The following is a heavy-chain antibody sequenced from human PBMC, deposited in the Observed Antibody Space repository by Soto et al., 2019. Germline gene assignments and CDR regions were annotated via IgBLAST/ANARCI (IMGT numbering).Heavy chain of an antibody. CDR2: IYGSGSA. V-gene: IGHV4-59*11. J-gene: IGHJ4*02. CDR3: ARSSRQLGLYFFDY. CDR1: GGSISSLY. Sequence: RASETLSLTCAVSGGSISSLYWSWIRQPPGKGLEWIAYIYGSGSANYNPSLKSRVTISVDTSKNQFSLRLRSVTAADTAVYFCARSSRQLGLYFFDYWGQGTLVTVSS. D-gene: IGHD6-13*01.